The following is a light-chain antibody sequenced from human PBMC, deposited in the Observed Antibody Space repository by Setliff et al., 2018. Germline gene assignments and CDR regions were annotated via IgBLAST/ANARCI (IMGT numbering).Light chain of an antibody. CDR2: EVA. V-gene: IGLV2-8*01. Sequence: QSVLTQPPSASGSPGQSVTISCTGTSSDVGGYNYVSWYQHHPGKAPKLMIFEVAKRPSGVPDRFSGSKSGNTASLTVSGLQAEDEADYYCQSYGGGLNGYVFGTGTKV. CDR3: QSYGGGLNGYV. CDR1: SSDVGGYNY. J-gene: IGLJ1*01.